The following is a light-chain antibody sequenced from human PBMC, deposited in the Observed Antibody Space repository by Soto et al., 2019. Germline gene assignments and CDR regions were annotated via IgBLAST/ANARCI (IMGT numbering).Light chain of an antibody. CDR1: RSLSSDY. CDR3: QQYGSSHPIT. V-gene: IGKV3-20*01. J-gene: IGKJ5*01. Sequence: IVLMQSPDTLSLSPGERVTLSCRASRSLSSDYLAWYQQKPGQAPRLLFYHASRRATGTPDRFSVSGSGTDFTLTISRLEPGDFAVYYCQQYGSSHPITFGQGTRLEIK. CDR2: HAS.